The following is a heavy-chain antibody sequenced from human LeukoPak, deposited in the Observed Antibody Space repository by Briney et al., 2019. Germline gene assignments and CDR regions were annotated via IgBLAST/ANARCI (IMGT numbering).Heavy chain of an antibody. V-gene: IGHV4-30-4*01. CDR1: GGSISSGDYY. D-gene: IGHD2-21*02. Sequence: TLSLTFTVSGGSISSGDYYWIWIRQPPGKGPEWIGYIYYSGSTYYNPSLKSRFTISGDTSKNQFSLKVNSVTAADTAVYYCTRDIGDFVSDFWGQGTLVTVSS. J-gene: IGHJ4*02. CDR3: TRDIGDFVSDF. CDR2: IYYSGST.